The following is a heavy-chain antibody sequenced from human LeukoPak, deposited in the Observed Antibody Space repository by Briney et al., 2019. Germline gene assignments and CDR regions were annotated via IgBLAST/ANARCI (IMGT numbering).Heavy chain of an antibody. D-gene: IGHD4-17*01. CDR2: IRGGGTSE. CDR3: ARDPNGDYIGAFDM. CDR1: GFTFSAYA. J-gene: IGHJ3*02. V-gene: IGHV3-23*01. Sequence: GGSLRLSCTASGFTFSAYAMMWVRQAPGKGPEWVSAIRGGGTSEFYADSVKGRFRISRDNSKDTLFLQMNSLRAVDTAVYYCARDPNGDYIGAFDMWGPGTMVTVSS.